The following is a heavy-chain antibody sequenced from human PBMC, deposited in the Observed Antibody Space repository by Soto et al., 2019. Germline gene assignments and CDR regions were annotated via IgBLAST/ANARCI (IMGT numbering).Heavy chain of an antibody. Sequence: SETLSLTCTVSGGSISSGGYYWSWIRQHPGKGLEWIGYIYYSGSTYYNPSLKSRVTISVDTSKNQFSLKLSSVTAADTAVYYCARVGDIVVVPHYYYYMAVWGKGTTVTVSS. CDR2: IYYSGST. V-gene: IGHV4-31*03. D-gene: IGHD2-2*01. CDR1: GGSISSGGYY. J-gene: IGHJ6*03. CDR3: ARVGDIVVVPHYYYYMAV.